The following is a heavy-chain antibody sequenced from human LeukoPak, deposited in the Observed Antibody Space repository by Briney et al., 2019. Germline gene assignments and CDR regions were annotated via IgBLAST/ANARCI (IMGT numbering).Heavy chain of an antibody. J-gene: IGHJ4*02. CDR3: AKDPYSSGWYADY. CDR1: GFTFSSYG. V-gene: IGHV3-30*02. CDR2: IRYDGSNK. Sequence: PGGSLRLSCAASGFTFSSYGMHWVRQAPGKGLEWVAFIRYDGSNKYYADSVKGRFTISRDNSKNTLYLQMNSLRAEDTAVYYCAKDPYSSGWYADYWGQGTLVTVSS. D-gene: IGHD6-19*01.